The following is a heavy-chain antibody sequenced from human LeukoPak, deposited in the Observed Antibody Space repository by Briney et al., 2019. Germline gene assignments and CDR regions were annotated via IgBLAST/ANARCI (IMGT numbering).Heavy chain of an antibody. J-gene: IGHJ4*02. CDR3: ASEDHTSGFEF. CDR1: GGSFGTYA. Sequence: ASVKLSCKASGGSFGTYAITWVRQVPGQGLEWMGGIATMFGKANYAQNFQGRVTMTGDDSTHTAYMELSSLRSEDTAIYFCASEDHTSGFEFCGQSDLVTVSS. V-gene: IGHV1-69*13. D-gene: IGHD6-19*01. CDR2: IATMFGKA.